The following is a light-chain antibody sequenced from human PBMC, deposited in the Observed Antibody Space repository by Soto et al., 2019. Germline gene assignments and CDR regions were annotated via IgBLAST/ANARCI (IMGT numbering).Light chain of an antibody. J-gene: IGKJ1*01. CDR1: QGISNY. V-gene: IGKV1-8*01. CDR2: AAS. Sequence: AIRMTQSPSSLSASTGDRVTITCRASQGISNYLAWYQQKPGKAPKVLIHAASTLQGGVPSRFIVSGSGTDFTLTISYLQSEDFATYYCQQYYTHPWTFGQGTKVEIK. CDR3: QQYYTHPWT.